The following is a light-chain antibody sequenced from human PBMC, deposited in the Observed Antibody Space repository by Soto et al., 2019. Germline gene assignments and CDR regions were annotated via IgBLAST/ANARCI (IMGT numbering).Light chain of an antibody. CDR1: QSIRSN. J-gene: IGKJ1*01. V-gene: IGKV3D-15*01. CDR2: GAS. Sequence: EIVMTQSPATLSVSPGERATLSCRASQSIRSNLAWYQQKPGQAPRLLIHGASTRATGIPARFSGSGSGTEFTLTISSLQSEDFAVYSCQQYNNWPPAFGQGTEVEIK. CDR3: QQYNNWPPA.